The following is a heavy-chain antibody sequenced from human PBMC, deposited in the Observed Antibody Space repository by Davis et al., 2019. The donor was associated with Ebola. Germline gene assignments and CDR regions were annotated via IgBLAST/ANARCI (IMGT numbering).Heavy chain of an antibody. D-gene: IGHD4-11*01. CDR1: GYTFTSYY. CDR3: ARARQTFDDYSMFWDYYFDY. V-gene: IGHV1-46*01. CDR2: INPSGGST. Sequence: ASVKVSCKASGYTFTSYYMHWVRQAPGQGLEWMGIINPSGGSTSYAQKFQGRVTMTRDTSTSTVYMELSSLRSEDTAVYYCARARQTFDDYSMFWDYYFDYWGQGTLVTVSS. J-gene: IGHJ4*02.